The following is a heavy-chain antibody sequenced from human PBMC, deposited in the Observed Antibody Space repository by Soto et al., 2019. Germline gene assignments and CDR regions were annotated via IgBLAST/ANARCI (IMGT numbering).Heavy chain of an antibody. V-gene: IGHV4-39*01. CDR2: MYHSGNT. J-gene: IGHJ4*02. CDR3: ASHRGPTGPNY. Sequence: QLQLQESGPGLVKPSETLSLTCTVSGDSISSNNYHWGWIRQPPGKGLEWIGSMYHSGNTYHNPSLKSXXTXSEXTSKNQLSLNLRSVTAADTAVYYCASHRGPTGPNYWGQGTLVTVSS. D-gene: IGHD3-10*01. CDR1: GDSISSNNYH.